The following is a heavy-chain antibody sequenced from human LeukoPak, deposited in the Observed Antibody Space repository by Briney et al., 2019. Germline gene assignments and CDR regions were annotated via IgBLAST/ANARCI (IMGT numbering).Heavy chain of an antibody. CDR3: AREARGTRAAFDV. CDR2: ISWNTGTI. D-gene: IGHD2-8*01. Sequence: GRSLRLSCAASGFTFDDYAMHWVRQAPGKGLEWVSGISWNTGTIGYADSVKGRFTISRDNAKNSLYLQMNSLRAEDTAIYYCAREARGTRAAFDVWGQGTMVTVFS. CDR1: GFTFDDYA. J-gene: IGHJ3*01. V-gene: IGHV3-9*01.